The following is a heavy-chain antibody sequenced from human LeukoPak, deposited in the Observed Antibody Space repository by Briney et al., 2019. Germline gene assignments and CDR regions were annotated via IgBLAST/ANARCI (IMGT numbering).Heavy chain of an antibody. Sequence: GGSLRLSCAASGFTFDDYAMHWVRQAPGKGLEWVSGISWNSGSIGYADSVKGRFTISRDNAKNSLYLQMNSLRAEDTALYYCAKETEYCSSTSCSANFDYWGQGTLVTVSS. CDR1: GFTFDDYA. CDR2: ISWNSGSI. D-gene: IGHD2-2*01. V-gene: IGHV3-9*01. CDR3: AKETEYCSSTSCSANFDY. J-gene: IGHJ4*02.